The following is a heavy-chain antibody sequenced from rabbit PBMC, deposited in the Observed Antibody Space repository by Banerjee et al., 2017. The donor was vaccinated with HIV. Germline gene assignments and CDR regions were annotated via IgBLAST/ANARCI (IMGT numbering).Heavy chain of an antibody. J-gene: IGHJ6*01. CDR1: GFTLSNYW. CDR3: ARGAGHADYGDASL. D-gene: IGHD2-1*01. V-gene: IGHV1S45*01. Sequence: QEQLEESGGGLVKPEASLTLTCKASGFTLSNYWICWVRQAPGKGLEWIACIYTGDGNTHYASWAKGRFTISKISSTTVTLQMTSLTAADTATYFCARGAGHADYGDASLWGPGTLVTVS. CDR2: IYTGDGNT.